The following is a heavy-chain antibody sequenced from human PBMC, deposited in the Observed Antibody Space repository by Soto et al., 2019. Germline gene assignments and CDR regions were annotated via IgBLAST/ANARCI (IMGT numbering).Heavy chain of an antibody. CDR3: ARGDDYGSGSYRVYYYYYMDV. J-gene: IGHJ6*03. CDR2: MNPNSGNT. Sequence: QVQLVQSGAEVKKPGASVKVSCKASGYTFTSYDINWVRQATGQGLEWMGWMNPNSGNTGYAQKFQGRVTMTRNTSISTAYMELSSLRSEDTAVYYCARGDDYGSGSYRVYYYYYMDVWGKGTTVTVSS. V-gene: IGHV1-8*01. CDR1: GYTFTSYD. D-gene: IGHD3-10*01.